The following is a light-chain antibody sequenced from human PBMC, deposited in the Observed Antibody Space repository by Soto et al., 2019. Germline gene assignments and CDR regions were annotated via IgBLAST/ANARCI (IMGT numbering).Light chain of an antibody. Sequence: EIVLTQSPGTLSLSPGERATLSCRASQSVSSSYLAWYQQKPGQAPSLLIYGASSRATGIPDRLSGSGSGADFTLTISRLEAEDFTAYYRQQYGSSPSYTFGQGTKLEIK. CDR1: QSVSSSY. CDR3: QQYGSSPSYT. V-gene: IGKV3-20*01. CDR2: GAS. J-gene: IGKJ2*01.